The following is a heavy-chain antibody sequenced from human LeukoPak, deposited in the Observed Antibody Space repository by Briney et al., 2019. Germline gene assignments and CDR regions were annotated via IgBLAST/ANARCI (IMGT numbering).Heavy chain of an antibody. CDR1: GYTFTSYD. CDR2: IIPIFGTA. D-gene: IGHD6-6*01. V-gene: IGHV1-69*13. J-gene: IGHJ6*02. CDR3: ARDGKYSSSLHYYGMDV. Sequence: ASVKVSCKASGYTFTSYDTNWVRQATGQGLEWMGGIIPIFGTANYAQKFQGRVTITADESTSTAYMELSSLRSEDTAVYYCARDGKYSSSLHYYGMDVWGQGTTVTVSS.